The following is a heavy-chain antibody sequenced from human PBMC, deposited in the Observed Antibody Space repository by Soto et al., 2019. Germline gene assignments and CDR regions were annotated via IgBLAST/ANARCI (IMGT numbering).Heavy chain of an antibody. V-gene: IGHV1-46*01. CDR2: IHPAGINT. J-gene: IGHJ4*02. Sequence: GASVKVSCKSFGYSFIIHYMHWVRQAPGQGLEWMGTIHPAGINTAYAQKFQGRVTMTTDTSTSTVYMELTSLTSEDTAVYYCATDLGPTPYWGQGTLVTVSS. D-gene: IGHD7-27*01. CDR3: ATDLGPTPY. CDR1: GYSFIIHY.